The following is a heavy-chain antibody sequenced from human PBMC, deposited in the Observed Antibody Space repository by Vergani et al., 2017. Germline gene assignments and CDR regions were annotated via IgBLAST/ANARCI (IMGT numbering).Heavy chain of an antibody. Sequence: QLQLQESGPRLVKPSETLSLTCSLSGMSISNNNYYWGWIRQPPGKGLEWIGSIYDSRNNNYSPSLKSRVSISVDTSKNQFSLNLTSVTAADTAVYYCAGHLRQLDRNDVFDIWGHGTLVTVSS. V-gene: IGHV4-39*01. CDR1: GMSISNNNYY. CDR2: IYDSRNN. D-gene: IGHD6-6*01. CDR3: AGHLRQLDRNDVFDI. J-gene: IGHJ3*02.